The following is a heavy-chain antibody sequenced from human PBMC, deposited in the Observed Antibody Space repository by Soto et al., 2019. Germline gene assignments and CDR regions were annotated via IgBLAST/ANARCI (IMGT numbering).Heavy chain of an antibody. Sequence: EVQLLESGGGLVQPGASLRLSCAASGFTFSTYAMNWVRQAPGKGLEWVSSISTSGGSTYYADSVKGRFTNSRDNFYNKLYLQMTRLRAEYTAVYYCSLSDRYYGMDVWGQGTTVTVSS. V-gene: IGHV3-23*01. J-gene: IGHJ6*02. CDR1: GFTFSTYA. CDR3: SLSDRYYGMDV. CDR2: ISTSGGST.